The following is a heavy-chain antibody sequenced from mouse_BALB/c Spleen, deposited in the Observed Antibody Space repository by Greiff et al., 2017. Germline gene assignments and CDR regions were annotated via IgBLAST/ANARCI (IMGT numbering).Heavy chain of an antibody. CDR1: GFTFSSYW. CDR3: TIYYGSSLDY. V-gene: IGHV6-6*02. CDR2: IRLKSDNYAT. Sequence: EVKLVESGGGLVQPGGSMKLSCVASGFTFSSYWMSWVRQSPEKGLEWVAEIRLKSDNYATHYAESVKGKFTISRDDSKSRLYLQMNSLRAEDTGIYYCTIYYGSSLDYWGQGTTLTVSS. D-gene: IGHD1-1*01. J-gene: IGHJ2*01.